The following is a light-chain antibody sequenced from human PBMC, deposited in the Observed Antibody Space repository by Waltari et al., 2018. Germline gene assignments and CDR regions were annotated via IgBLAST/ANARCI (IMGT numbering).Light chain of an antibody. CDR1: QCVTDSL. V-gene: IGKV3-20*01. CDR3: QQYGSSIPFT. CDR2: GAS. Sequence: EIVLTQSPGTMSLSAEDRATLSCRASQCVTDSLVAWYQQKPGQAPRLLIYGASTRATGNPDRFSGTGSGTDFILTISGLEPEDFAVCCCQQYGSSIPFTFGPGTKV. J-gene: IGKJ3*01.